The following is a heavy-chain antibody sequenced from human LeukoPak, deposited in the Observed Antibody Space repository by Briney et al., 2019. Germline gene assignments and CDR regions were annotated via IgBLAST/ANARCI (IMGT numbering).Heavy chain of an antibody. J-gene: IGHJ4*02. CDR1: GGTISSYY. V-gene: IGHV4-59*01. Sequence: PSETLSLTCTVSGGTISSYYWSWIRQPPGKGLEWVGYIYYSGSTNYKPSLKSRVTISEDTSKNQFSLKLSSVTAADTAVYYCARVEQWLIFDYWGQGTLVTVSS. D-gene: IGHD6-19*01. CDR2: IYYSGST. CDR3: ARVEQWLIFDY.